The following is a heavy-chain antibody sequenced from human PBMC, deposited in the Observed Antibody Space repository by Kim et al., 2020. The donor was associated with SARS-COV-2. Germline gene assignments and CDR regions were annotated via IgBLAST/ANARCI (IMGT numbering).Heavy chain of an antibody. CDR1: GFTFSSYG. Sequence: GGSLRLSCAASGFTFSSYGMHWVRQAPGKGLEWVAVISYDGSNKYYADSVKGRFTISRDNSKNTMYLQMNSLRAEDTAVYYCEKGFNSGSFDYWGQGTLV. V-gene: IGHV3-30*18. D-gene: IGHD3-22*01. J-gene: IGHJ4*02. CDR3: EKGFNSGSFDY. CDR2: ISYDGSNK.